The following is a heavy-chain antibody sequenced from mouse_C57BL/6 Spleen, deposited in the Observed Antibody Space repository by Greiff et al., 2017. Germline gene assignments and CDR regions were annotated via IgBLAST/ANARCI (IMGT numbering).Heavy chain of an antibody. CDR2: IDPETGGT. J-gene: IGHJ2*01. Sequence: VQLQQSGAELVRPGASVTLSCKASGYTFTDYEMHWVKQTPVRGLEWIGAIDPETGGTAYNQKFKGKAILTADKSSSTAYMELRSLTSEDSAVYYCTRTDYYGSSPDYCDDWGKGTTLTVSS. CDR3: TRTDYYGSSPDYCDD. V-gene: IGHV1-15*01. CDR1: GYTFTDYE. D-gene: IGHD1-1*01.